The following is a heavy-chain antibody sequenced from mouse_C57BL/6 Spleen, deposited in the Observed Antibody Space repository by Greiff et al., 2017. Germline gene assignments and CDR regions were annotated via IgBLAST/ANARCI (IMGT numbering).Heavy chain of an antibody. CDR1: GYTFPDYE. CDR3: TRNLVYYYGSSPGCAD. D-gene: IGHD1-1*01. V-gene: IGHV1-15*01. J-gene: IGHJ3*01. Sequence: VQLQQSGAELVRPGASVTLSCTASGYTFPDYEMHWVTQTPVHGLEWIGAIAPDTGGTAYHQKFKGKAILTADNSSSTAYMELRSLTSEDSAVYYCTRNLVYYYGSSPGCADGGQGTLVTVSA. CDR2: IAPDTGGT.